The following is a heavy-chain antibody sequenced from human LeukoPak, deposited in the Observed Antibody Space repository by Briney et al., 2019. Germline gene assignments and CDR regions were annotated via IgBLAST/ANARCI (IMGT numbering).Heavy chain of an antibody. Sequence: PGGSLRLSCSASGFTFSVYAIHWVRQAPGKGLEDVSIISSTGGSTCYAASVKGRFTISRDNSKNMVYLQMSSLRAEDTAIYYCVRAYDLLTGYYDYWGQGTLVTVSS. D-gene: IGHD3-9*01. CDR3: VRAYDLLTGYYDY. CDR2: ISSTGGST. CDR1: GFTFSVYA. J-gene: IGHJ4*02. V-gene: IGHV3-64D*06.